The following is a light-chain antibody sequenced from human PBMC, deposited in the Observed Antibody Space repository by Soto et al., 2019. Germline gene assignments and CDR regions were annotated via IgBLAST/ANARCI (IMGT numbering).Light chain of an antibody. Sequence: QSALTQPASVSGSPGQSITISCTGTSSDVGGYSYVSWYQQHPGKAPKLMIYDVNNRPSGVSNRFSGSKSGNTASLTISGLKAEDEADYYCSSYTYSSTIYVFGTGTKLTVL. CDR2: DVN. J-gene: IGLJ1*01. CDR1: SSDVGGYSY. V-gene: IGLV2-14*01. CDR3: SSYTYSSTIYV.